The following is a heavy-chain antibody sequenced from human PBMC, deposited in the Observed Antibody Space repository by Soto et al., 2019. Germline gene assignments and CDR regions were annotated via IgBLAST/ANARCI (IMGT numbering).Heavy chain of an antibody. D-gene: IGHD3-10*01. V-gene: IGHV4-30-4*01. CDR2: ISHSGNT. CDR3: ARENNVLPGGYFDY. J-gene: IGHJ4*02. CDR1: GGSISSGGYY. Sequence: SETLSLTCTVSGGSISSGGYYWTWIRQPPGKGLEWIGYISHSGNTYYNSSLKSRLTMSLDTSKNQFSLKLSSVTAADTAVYYCARENNVLPGGYFDYWGQGTLVTVSS.